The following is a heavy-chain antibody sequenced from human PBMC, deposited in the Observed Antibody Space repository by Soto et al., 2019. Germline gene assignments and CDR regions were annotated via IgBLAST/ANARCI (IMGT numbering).Heavy chain of an antibody. CDR3: ARVGWLQYGYYFDY. CDR1: GGSISSGGYS. D-gene: IGHD5-12*01. J-gene: IGHJ4*02. V-gene: IGHV4-30-2*01. CDR2: IYHSGST. Sequence: QLQLQESGSGLVKPSQTLSLTCAVSGGSISSGGYSWSWIRQPPGKGLEWIGYIYHSGSTYYNPSLKSRVTISVDRSKNQFSLKLSSVTAADTAVYYCARVGWLQYGYYFDYWGQGTLVTVSS.